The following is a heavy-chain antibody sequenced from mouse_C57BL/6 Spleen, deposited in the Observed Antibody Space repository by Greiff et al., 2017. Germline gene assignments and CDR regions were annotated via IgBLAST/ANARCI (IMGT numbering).Heavy chain of an antibody. J-gene: IGHJ1*03. CDR3: AKSLYPRYFDV. CDR2: IHPNSGST. CDR1: GYTFTSYW. Sequence: QVHVKQPGAELVKPGASVKLSCKASGYTFTSYWMHWVKQRPGQGLEWIGMIHPNSGSTNYNEKFKSKATLTVDKSSSTAYMQLSSLTSEDSAVYYCAKSLYPRYFDVWGTGTTVTVSS. D-gene: IGHD1-1*01. V-gene: IGHV1-64*01.